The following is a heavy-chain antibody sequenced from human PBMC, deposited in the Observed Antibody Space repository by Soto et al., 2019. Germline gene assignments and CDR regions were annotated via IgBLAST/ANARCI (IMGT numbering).Heavy chain of an antibody. CDR2: ISSSSSTI. J-gene: IGHJ6*04. D-gene: IGHD4-17*01. CDR1: GFTFSSYS. Sequence: GGSLRLSCAASGFTFSSYSMNWVRQAPGKGLEWVSYISSSSSTIYYADSVKGRFTISRDNAKNSLYLQMNSLRAEDTAVYYCARDTTVTQMDVWGKGTTVTVSS. V-gene: IGHV3-48*01. CDR3: ARDTTVTQMDV.